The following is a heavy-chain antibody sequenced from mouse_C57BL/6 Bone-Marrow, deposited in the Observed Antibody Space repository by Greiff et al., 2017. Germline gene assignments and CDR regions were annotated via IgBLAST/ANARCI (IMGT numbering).Heavy chain of an antibody. CDR2: SRNKANDYNK. Sequence: EVKLVESGGGLVQPGRSLRLSCATSGFSFSDFYMEWVRQAPGKGLEWIAASRNKANDYNKEYTASVKGRFIVSRDTAQSILYLQMNALIAEDTAIYYCARDPLADGYYGYFDVWGTGTTVTVSS. V-gene: IGHV7-1*01. J-gene: IGHJ1*03. CDR3: ARDPLADGYYGYFDV. D-gene: IGHD2-3*01. CDR1: GFSFSDFY.